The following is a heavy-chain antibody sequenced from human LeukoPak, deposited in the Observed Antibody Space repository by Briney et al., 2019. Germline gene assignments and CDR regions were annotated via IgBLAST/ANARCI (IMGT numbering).Heavy chain of an antibody. V-gene: IGHV3-7*01. J-gene: IGHJ3*01. CDR2: INQDGSKK. Sequence: GGSLRLSCVTSGFTFRNDWMTSVRQAQGKGLEWVANINQDGSKKNYVDSVKGRFSISRDNKENSLFLQMDSLRAEDTAIYYCARDTSPSSSTSYFDALAVWGQGTMVTVSS. CDR1: GFTFRNDW. D-gene: IGHD2-2*01. CDR3: ARDTSPSSSTSYFDALAV.